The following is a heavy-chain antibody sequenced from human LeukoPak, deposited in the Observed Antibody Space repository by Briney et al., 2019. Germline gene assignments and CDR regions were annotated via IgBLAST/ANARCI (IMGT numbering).Heavy chain of an antibody. CDR1: GGSISSYY. CDR3: ARDRGETHFGQPGFDY. D-gene: IGHD3-3*01. CDR2: IYYSGST. Sequence: PSETLSLTCTVSGGSISSYYWSWIRQPPGKGLEWIGYIYYSGSTNYNPSLKSRVTISIDTSKNQFSLKLSSVTAADTAVYYCARDRGETHFGQPGFDYWGQGTLVTVSS. V-gene: IGHV4-59*12. J-gene: IGHJ4*02.